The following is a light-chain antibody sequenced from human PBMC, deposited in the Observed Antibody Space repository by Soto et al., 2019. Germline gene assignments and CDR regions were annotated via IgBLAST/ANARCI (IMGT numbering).Light chain of an antibody. CDR2: LGS. CDR3: MQVLQTPMYT. Sequence: DIVATQSPLSLPVTPGEPASISCRSSQGLLHSNGYNYLDWYLQKPGQSPQLLIYLGSNRASGVPDRFSGSGSGTDFTLKISRVEAEDVGVYYCMQVLQTPMYTFGQGTKLEIK. CDR1: QGLLHSNGYNY. V-gene: IGKV2-28*01. J-gene: IGKJ2*01.